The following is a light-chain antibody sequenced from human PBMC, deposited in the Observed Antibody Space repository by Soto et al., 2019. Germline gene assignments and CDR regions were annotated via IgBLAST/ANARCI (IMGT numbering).Light chain of an antibody. CDR1: QSISNS. J-gene: IGKJ2*01. CDR3: QQSYSTPYT. Sequence: DIQMTQSPSSLSASVGDRVTITCRASQSISNSLNWYQQKTGEAPKFLIYSASTLQSGVPSRFSGSGSGTDFTLTISSLQPEDFATYYCQQSYSTPYTFGQGTKLEI. CDR2: SAS. V-gene: IGKV1-39*01.